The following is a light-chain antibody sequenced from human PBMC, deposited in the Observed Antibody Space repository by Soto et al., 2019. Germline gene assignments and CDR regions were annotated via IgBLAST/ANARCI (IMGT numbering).Light chain of an antibody. CDR3: QQRSDWPPIT. J-gene: IGKJ5*01. V-gene: IGKV3-11*01. CDR2: DAS. Sequence: EIVLTQSPATLSLSPVERATLSCRASQSVSSSLAWYQQNPGQAPRLLIYDASNRATGIPARFSGSGSGTDFTLTISSLEPEDFAVYYCQQRSDWPPITFGQGTRLEIK. CDR1: QSVSSS.